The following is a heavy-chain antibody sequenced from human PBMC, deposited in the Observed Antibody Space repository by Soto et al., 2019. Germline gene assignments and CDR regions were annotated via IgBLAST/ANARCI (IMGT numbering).Heavy chain of an antibody. CDR2: ISAYNGNT. Sequence: QVKLVQSGTEVKKPGASIKVSCKASGYSFATSGMSWVRQAPGQGLEWMGWISAYNGNTNYDQNLQDRVTMTTDTSTITAYLEVRNLRSDDTAVYYWARAGQYYDASGYANWGQGTLVTVSS. J-gene: IGHJ4*02. CDR3: ARAGQYYDASGYAN. D-gene: IGHD3-22*01. V-gene: IGHV1-18*01. CDR1: GYSFATSG.